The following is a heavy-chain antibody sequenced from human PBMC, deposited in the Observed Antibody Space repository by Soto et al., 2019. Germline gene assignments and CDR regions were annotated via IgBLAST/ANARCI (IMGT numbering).Heavy chain of an antibody. D-gene: IGHD3-22*01. J-gene: IGHJ4*02. CDR2: VSGSGGGT. Sequence: GESLKISCAASGFTFSSYAMSWVRQAPGKGLEWVSVVSGSGGGTYSADSVKGRFTISRDNSKNTLYLQMNSLRAEDTAVYYCAKGREYYYDSSALDYWGQGTLVTVSS. CDR3: AKGREYYYDSSALDY. CDR1: GFTFSSYA. V-gene: IGHV3-23*01.